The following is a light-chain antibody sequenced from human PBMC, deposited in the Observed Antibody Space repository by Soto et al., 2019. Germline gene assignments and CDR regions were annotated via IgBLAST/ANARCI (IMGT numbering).Light chain of an antibody. V-gene: IGLV2-14*03. CDR2: DVS. Sequence: QSALTQPASVSGSPGQSITISCTGTSNDVGGYDYVTWYQHHPGKAPKLMIYDVSNRPSGISDRFSASKSGNTASLTISGLQAEDEAHYYCSSYTSRAPLVFGGGTKLTVL. CDR1: SNDVGGYDY. J-gene: IGLJ2*01. CDR3: SSYTSRAPLV.